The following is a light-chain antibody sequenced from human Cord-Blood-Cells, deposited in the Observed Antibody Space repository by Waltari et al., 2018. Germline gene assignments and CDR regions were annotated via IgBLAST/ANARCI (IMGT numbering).Light chain of an antibody. CDR3: QAWDSSVV. CDR2: KDS. J-gene: IGLJ2*01. Sequence: SYELTQPPSVSASPGQQASITCSGDKLGEQYAYWYQQKLGPSPVLVIYKDSNRPAGIPERFSGSNSGNTATLTISGTQAMDEADYYCQAWDSSVVFGGGTKLTVL. CDR1: KLGEQY. V-gene: IGLV3-1*01.